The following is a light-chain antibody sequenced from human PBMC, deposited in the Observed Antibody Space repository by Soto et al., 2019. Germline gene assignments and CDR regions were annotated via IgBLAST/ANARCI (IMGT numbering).Light chain of an antibody. CDR1: SSDVGGYNY. J-gene: IGLJ1*01. V-gene: IGLV2-11*01. CDR2: DVN. CDR3: CSYAGSNTYV. Sequence: QSVLTQPRSVSGSPGQSVTISCTGTSSDVGGYNYVSWYQQHPDKAPKLMIYDVNKRPSGVPDRFSGSKSGNTASLTISGLQAEDEADYYCCSYAGSNTYVFGTGTKLTVL.